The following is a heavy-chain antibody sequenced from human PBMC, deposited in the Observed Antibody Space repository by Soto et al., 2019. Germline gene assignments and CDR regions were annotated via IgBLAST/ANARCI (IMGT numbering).Heavy chain of an antibody. CDR3: AREQERVFDY. V-gene: IGHV3-30*04. Sequence: PGGSLRLSCAASGFTFSSYAMHWVRQAPGKGLEWVAVIAYDGRNKYYADSVKGRFTISRDNSKNTLYLQMNSLRIEDTAVYYCAREQERVFDYWGQGTLVTVSS. D-gene: IGHD1-1*01. CDR1: GFTFSSYA. CDR2: IAYDGRNK. J-gene: IGHJ4*02.